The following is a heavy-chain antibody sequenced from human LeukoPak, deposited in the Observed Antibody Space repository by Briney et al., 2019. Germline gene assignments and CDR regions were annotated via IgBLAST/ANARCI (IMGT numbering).Heavy chain of an antibody. V-gene: IGHV4-59*01. D-gene: IGHD6-13*01. CDR1: GGSISSYY. CDR2: IYYSGST. J-gene: IGHJ4*02. Sequence: SETLSLTCTVSGGSISSYYWSWIRQPPGKGLEWIGYIYYSGSTNYNPSLKSRVTISVDTSKNQFSLKLSSVTAADTAVYYCARRKSSSWHGVFDYWGQGTLVTVSS. CDR3: ARRKSSSWHGVFDY.